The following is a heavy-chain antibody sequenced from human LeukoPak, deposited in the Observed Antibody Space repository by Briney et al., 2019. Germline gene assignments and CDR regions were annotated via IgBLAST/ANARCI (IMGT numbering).Heavy chain of an antibody. V-gene: IGHV3-53*01. Sequence: PGGSLRLSCAASGFTVSSNYMSWVRQAPGKGLEWVSVIYSGGSTYYADSVKGRFTISRDNSKNTLYLQMNGLRAEDTAVYYCAYYHVNEEPPTFWGQGTLVTVSS. CDR1: GFTVSSNY. D-gene: IGHD1-1*01. J-gene: IGHJ4*02. CDR3: AYYHVNEEPPTF. CDR2: IYSGGST.